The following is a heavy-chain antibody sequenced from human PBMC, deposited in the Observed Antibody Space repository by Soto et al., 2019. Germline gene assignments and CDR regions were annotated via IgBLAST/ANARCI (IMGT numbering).Heavy chain of an antibody. CDR2: IRSKGNTYAT. D-gene: IGHD2-2*01. V-gene: IGHV3-73*02. CDR3: TKPIPASVYYYGMDV. Sequence: EVQLVETGGGLVQPGGSLKLSCAASGFALSGSTMHWVRQAFGKGLEWVGRIRSKGNTYATSYAASVQGRFTISRDVSKNTAFLEMNSLKTEDTAVYYCTKPIPASVYYYGMDVWGQGTTVTVSS. CDR1: GFALSGST. J-gene: IGHJ6*02.